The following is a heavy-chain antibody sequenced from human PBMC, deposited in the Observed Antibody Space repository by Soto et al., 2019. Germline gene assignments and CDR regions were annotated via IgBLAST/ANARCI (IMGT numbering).Heavy chain of an antibody. V-gene: IGHV3-66*01. CDR3: ARVIYNWKIFDY. CDR1: AFTVGNIY. D-gene: IGHD1-20*01. CDR2: ISSDGST. J-gene: IGHJ4*02. Sequence: PGGSLRLSCAASAFTVGNIYMTWVRQAPGKGLEWVSVISSDGSTYYADSVKGRFTISRDNAKNTLFLQTNSLRAEDTAVYYCARVIYNWKIFDYWGRGTLVTV.